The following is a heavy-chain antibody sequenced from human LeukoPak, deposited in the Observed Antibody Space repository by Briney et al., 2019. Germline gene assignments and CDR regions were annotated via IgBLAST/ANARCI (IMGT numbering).Heavy chain of an antibody. Sequence: GGSLRLSCAASGFTFSTYAMNWVRQAPGKGLEWVSAISGSGGSTYYADSVKGRFTISRDNSKNTLSLQMNSLRAEDTAVYYCAKDVLSSGSPDFDNWGQGTLVTVSS. J-gene: IGHJ4*02. D-gene: IGHD3-22*01. V-gene: IGHV3-23*01. CDR2: ISGSGGST. CDR3: AKDVLSSGSPDFDN. CDR1: GFTFSTYA.